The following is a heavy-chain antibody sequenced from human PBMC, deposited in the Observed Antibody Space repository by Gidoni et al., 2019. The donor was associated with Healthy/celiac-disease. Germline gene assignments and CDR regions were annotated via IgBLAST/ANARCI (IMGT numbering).Heavy chain of an antibody. J-gene: IGHJ4*02. CDR3: AKDHLGYCSGGSCSSSDY. CDR1: GFTFSSYG. Sequence: QVQLVASGGGVVQPGRSLRLSCAASGFTFSSYGMHWVRQAPGKGLEWVAVISYDGSNKYYADSVKGRFTISRDNSKNTLYLQMNSLRAEDTAVYYCAKDHLGYCSGGSCSSSDYWGQGTLVTVSS. CDR2: ISYDGSNK. V-gene: IGHV3-30*18. D-gene: IGHD2-15*01.